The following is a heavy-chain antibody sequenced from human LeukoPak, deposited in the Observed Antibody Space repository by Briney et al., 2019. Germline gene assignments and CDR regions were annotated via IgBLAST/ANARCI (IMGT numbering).Heavy chain of an antibody. CDR3: AIIDDYGDYGGY. Sequence: GGSLTLSCAASGLTFSSYPMSWVRRAPEEGLEWVSAISGSGGSTYYADSVKGRFPISRDNSKNTLYLQMNSLRAEDTAVYYCAIIDDYGDYGGYWGQGTLVTLSS. CDR2: ISGSGGST. V-gene: IGHV3-23*01. J-gene: IGHJ4*02. D-gene: IGHD4-17*01. CDR1: GLTFSSYP.